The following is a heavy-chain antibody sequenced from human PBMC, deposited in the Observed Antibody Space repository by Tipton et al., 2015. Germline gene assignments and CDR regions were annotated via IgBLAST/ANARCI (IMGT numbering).Heavy chain of an antibody. J-gene: IGHJ4*02. D-gene: IGHD3-9*01. CDR3: ACQDYDSLTRDYQTVDY. CDR2: ISHSGNT. CDR1: AYSITSDYY. V-gene: IGHV4-38-2*01. Sequence: LSCAVSAYSITSDYYWGWIRQPPGKGLEWIGSISHSGNTYYNPSLKSRVTMSRDTSKNQFSLKLTSVTAADTAVYYCACQDYDSLTRDYQTVDYWGQGTLVTVSS.